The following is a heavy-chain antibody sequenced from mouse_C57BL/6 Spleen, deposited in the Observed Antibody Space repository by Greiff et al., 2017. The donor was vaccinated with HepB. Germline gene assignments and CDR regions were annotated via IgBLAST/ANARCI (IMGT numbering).Heavy chain of an antibody. Sequence: VQLQQSGAELARPGASVKMSCKASGYTFTSYTMHWVKQRPGQGLEWIGYINPSRGYTKYNQKFKDKATLTADKSSSTAYMQLSSLTSEDSAVYYCARWGGKGYFDVWGTGTTVTVSS. J-gene: IGHJ1*03. CDR2: INPSRGYT. CDR3: ARWGGKGYFDV. D-gene: IGHD1-1*02. CDR1: GYTFTSYT. V-gene: IGHV1-4*01.